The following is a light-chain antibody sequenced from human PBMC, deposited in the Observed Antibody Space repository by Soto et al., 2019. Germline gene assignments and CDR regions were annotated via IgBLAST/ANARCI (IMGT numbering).Light chain of an antibody. Sequence: DIQMTHSASSLSASVGDRVTITCRASQSISSYLNWYQQKPGKAPKLLIYAASSLQSGVPSRFSGSGSGTDLTLTISSLQPEDFATYYCPQSYSTPWTFGQWTKVDI. J-gene: IGKJ1*01. CDR3: PQSYSTPWT. CDR1: QSISSY. CDR2: AAS. V-gene: IGKV1-39*01.